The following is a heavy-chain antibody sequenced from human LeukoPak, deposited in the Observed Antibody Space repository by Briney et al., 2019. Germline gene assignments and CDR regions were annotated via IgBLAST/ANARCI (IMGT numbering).Heavy chain of an antibody. CDR1: GFTFSSYA. CDR3: AKFRGYSYGYPFDY. Sequence: QPGGSLRLSCAASGFTFSSYAMSWVRQAPGNGLECLSVISDSGGSTYYADSVKGRFTISRDNSKNTLYLQMNSLRAEDTAVYYCAKFRGYSYGYPFDYWGQGTLVTVSS. D-gene: IGHD5-18*01. CDR2: ISDSGGST. V-gene: IGHV3-23*01. J-gene: IGHJ4*02.